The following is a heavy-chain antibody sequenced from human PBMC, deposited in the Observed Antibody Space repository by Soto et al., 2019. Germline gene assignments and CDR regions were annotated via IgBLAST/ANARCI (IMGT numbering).Heavy chain of an antibody. CDR2: IYPGDSDT. Sequence: PGESLKISCKGSGYSFTSYWIGWVRQMPGKGLEWMGIIYPGDSDTRYSPSFQGQVTISADKSISTAYLQWSSLKASDTAMYYCATSSHNGDYPLALYYWGQGTLVTVSS. D-gene: IGHD4-17*01. V-gene: IGHV5-51*01. CDR1: GYSFTSYW. J-gene: IGHJ4*02. CDR3: ATSSHNGDYPLALYY.